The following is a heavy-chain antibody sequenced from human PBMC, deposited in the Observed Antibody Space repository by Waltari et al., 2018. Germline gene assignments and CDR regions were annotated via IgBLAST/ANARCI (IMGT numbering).Heavy chain of an antibody. CDR3: ARGGLYGQQLLESAFEI. Sequence: QVQLVQSGAELKKPGSSVKVSCKVSGGSFSTHALTWVRQAPGQGLEWMGGIIHMFGTANYAQKSQDRGNINTDESMTTAYMHLSSLTSDDTAVYYCARGGLYGQQLLESAFEIWGQGTKVTVSS. CDR2: IIHMFGTA. D-gene: IGHD6-13*01. CDR1: GGSFSTHA. V-gene: IGHV1-69*05. J-gene: IGHJ3*02.